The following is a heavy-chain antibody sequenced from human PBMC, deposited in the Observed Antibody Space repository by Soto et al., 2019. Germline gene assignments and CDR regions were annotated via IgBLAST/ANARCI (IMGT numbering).Heavy chain of an antibody. CDR2: ISGSGGST. Sequence: PGGSLRLSCAASGFTFSSYAMSWVRQAPGKGLEWVSAISGSGGSTYYADSVKGRFTISRDNSKNTLYLQMNSLRAEDTAVYYCAKDPPPSSSGWYTGAFDIWGQGTMVTVSS. J-gene: IGHJ3*02. CDR3: AKDPPPSSSGWYTGAFDI. CDR1: GFTFSSYA. D-gene: IGHD6-19*01. V-gene: IGHV3-23*01.